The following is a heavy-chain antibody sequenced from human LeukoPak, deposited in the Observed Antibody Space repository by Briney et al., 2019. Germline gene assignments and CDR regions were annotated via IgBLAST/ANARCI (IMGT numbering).Heavy chain of an antibody. CDR2: INPNSGGT. CDR3: ARSDGYNHPFGY. CDR1: GYTFTGCY. D-gene: IGHD5-24*01. V-gene: IGHV1-2*02. J-gene: IGHJ4*02. Sequence: ASVKVSCKASGYTFTGCYMHWVRQAPGQGLEWMGWINPNSGGTNYAQKFQGRVTMTRDTSISTAYMELSRLRSDDTAVYYCARSDGYNHPFGYWGQGTLVAVSS.